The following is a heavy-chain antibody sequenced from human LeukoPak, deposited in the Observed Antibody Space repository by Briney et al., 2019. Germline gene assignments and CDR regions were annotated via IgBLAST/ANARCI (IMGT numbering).Heavy chain of an antibody. CDR1: GFTFGDHA. D-gene: IGHD5-18*01. V-gene: IGHV3-49*04. CDR2: IRSKAYGGTT. CDR3: ARGPIHLWLHSGMDV. J-gene: IGHJ6*02. Sequence: GGSLRLPCSTFGFTFGDHAMGWVRQAPGKGLEWIGFIRSKAYGGTTEYAASVSGRFTISREDSKSVAYLQMNSLKTEDTAVYFCARGPIHLWLHSGMDVWGQGTTVTVSS.